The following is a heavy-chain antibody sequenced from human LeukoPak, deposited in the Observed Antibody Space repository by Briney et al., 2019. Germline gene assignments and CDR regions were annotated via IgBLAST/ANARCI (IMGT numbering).Heavy chain of an antibody. CDR2: IYYSGRT. CDR1: GGSISSYY. Sequence: PSETLPLTCTVSGGSISSYYWSWIRQPPGKGLEWIGNIYYSGRTNYNPSLKSRVTISVDTSKNHFSLKLSSVTAADTAVYYCAGDRWGNWFDPWGQGTLVTVSS. CDR3: AGDRWGNWFDP. V-gene: IGHV4-59*01. J-gene: IGHJ5*02. D-gene: IGHD5-24*01.